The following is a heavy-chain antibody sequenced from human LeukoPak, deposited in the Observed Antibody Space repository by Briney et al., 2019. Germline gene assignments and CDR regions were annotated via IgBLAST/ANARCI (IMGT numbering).Heavy chain of an antibody. V-gene: IGHV4-61*01. J-gene: IGHJ4*02. Sequence: PSETLSLTCTVSGGSVSSGSNYWSWIRQPPGKGLEWIGYIYYSGSTNYNPSLKSRVTIFPDTSKNQFSLRLTSVTAADTAVYYCARHGVYSSSSYFDYLGQGTLVTVSS. CDR3: ARHGVYSSSSYFDY. D-gene: IGHD6-6*01. CDR2: IYYSGST. CDR1: GGSVSSGSNY.